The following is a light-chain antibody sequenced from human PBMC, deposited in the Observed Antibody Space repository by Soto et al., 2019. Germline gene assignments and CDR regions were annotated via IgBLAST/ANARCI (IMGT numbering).Light chain of an antibody. CDR3: HSYDRSLSGPHYV. J-gene: IGLJ1*01. Sequence: QSVLTQPPSVAGARGQRVTISCTGSSANRGAGYDVHWYKQLPGTAPKLLIYGNSNRPSGVHDRFSGSKSGTSASLAITGLQADDAADYYCHSYDRSLSGPHYVFGNGTKVTVL. CDR1: SANRGAGYD. V-gene: IGLV1-40*01. CDR2: GNS.